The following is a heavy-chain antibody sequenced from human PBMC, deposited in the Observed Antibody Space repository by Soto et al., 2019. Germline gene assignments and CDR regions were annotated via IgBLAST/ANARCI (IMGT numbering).Heavy chain of an antibody. D-gene: IGHD3-22*01. Sequence: QVQLQQWGAGLLMPSETLSLTCAVYGGSFSGYYWSWIRQPPGKGLEWIGEINHSRSTNYNPSLKSRVTISVDTSKNQFSLKLSSVTAADTAVYYCARRKYYYDSSGRGWFDPWGQGTLVTVSS. J-gene: IGHJ5*02. V-gene: IGHV4-34*01. CDR1: GGSFSGYY. CDR3: ARRKYYYDSSGRGWFDP. CDR2: INHSRST.